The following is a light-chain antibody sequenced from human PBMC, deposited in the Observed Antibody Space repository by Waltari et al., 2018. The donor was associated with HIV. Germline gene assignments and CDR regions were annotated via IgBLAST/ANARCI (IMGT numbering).Light chain of an antibody. V-gene: IGLV3-25*03. J-gene: IGLJ2*01. Sequence: SYELTQPPSVSVSPGQTARITCSGDALPKQYAYWYQQKPGQAPVLVIYKDSERPSRIPERFSGSSSGTTVTLTISGVQAEDEADYYCQSADSSGTYSVVFGGGTKLTVL. CDR3: QSADSSGTYSVV. CDR1: ALPKQY. CDR2: KDS.